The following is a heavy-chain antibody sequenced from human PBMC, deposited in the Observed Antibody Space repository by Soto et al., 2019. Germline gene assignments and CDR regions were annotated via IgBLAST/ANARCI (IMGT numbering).Heavy chain of an antibody. CDR3: AKSLWDTSGWKTDY. CDR2: IYYSGSI. CDR1: GDSISSLY. J-gene: IGHJ4*02. D-gene: IGHD6-19*01. Sequence: QVQLQESGPGLVKPSETLSLTCTVSGDSISSLYWSWIRQPPGKGLEWIGYIYYSGSINYNPSLKSRVTMSVDPSKNQFSLRLSSVTAADTAVYYCAKSLWDTSGWKTDYWGQGTLVTVSS. V-gene: IGHV4-59*01.